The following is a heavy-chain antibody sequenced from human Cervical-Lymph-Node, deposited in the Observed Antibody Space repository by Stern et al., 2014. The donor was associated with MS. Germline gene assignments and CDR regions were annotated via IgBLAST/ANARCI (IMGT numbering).Heavy chain of an antibody. CDR2: IYSSGST. D-gene: IGHD5-18*01. J-gene: IGHJ4*02. Sequence: VQLVESGPGLVKPSQTLSLTCIVSGDSISSGSFYWNWIRQPAGKGLEWIGRIYSSGSTNYNPYPKSRVTISGNTSQNHFPLQMISMTAADTAVYYCARETGGYTYGDTDFFDYWGQGALVTVSS. CDR3: ARETGGYTYGDTDFFDY. V-gene: IGHV4-61*02. CDR1: GDSISSGSFY.